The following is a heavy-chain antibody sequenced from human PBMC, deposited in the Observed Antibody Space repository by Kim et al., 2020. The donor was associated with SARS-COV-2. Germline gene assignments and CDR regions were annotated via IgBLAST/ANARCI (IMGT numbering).Heavy chain of an antibody. CDR3: ARQRGLGDWFDP. D-gene: IGHD3-16*01. CDR2: IYYSGST. V-gene: IGHV4-39*01. J-gene: IGHJ5*02. Sequence: SETLSLTCTVSGGSISSSSYYWGWIRQPPGKGLEWIGSIYYSGSTYYNPSLKSRVTISVDTSKNQFSLKLSSVTAADTAVYYCARQRGLGDWFDPWGQGTLVTVSS. CDR1: GGSISSSSYY.